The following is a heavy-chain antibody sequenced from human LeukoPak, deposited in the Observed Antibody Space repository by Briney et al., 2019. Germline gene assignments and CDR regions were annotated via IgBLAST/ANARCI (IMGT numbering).Heavy chain of an antibody. J-gene: IGHJ3*02. CDR3: ARDSNPQSSGYYFDAFDM. Sequence: GGSLRLSCAASGFSFSNYWMTWVRQAPGKGPEWVTNIRRDGSVEYYVDSVKGRFTIFRDNTKDSLYLQMNSLRAEDTAVYYCARDSNPQSSGYYFDAFDMWGQGTMVTVSS. V-gene: IGHV3-7*01. CDR1: GFSFSNYW. CDR2: IRRDGSVE. D-gene: IGHD3-22*01.